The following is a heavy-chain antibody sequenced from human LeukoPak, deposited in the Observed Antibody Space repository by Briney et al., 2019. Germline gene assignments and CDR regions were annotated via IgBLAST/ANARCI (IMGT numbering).Heavy chain of an antibody. V-gene: IGHV3-7*01. CDR1: GFTFSSYW. CDR2: IKQDGSEK. Sequence: TGGSLRLSCAASGFTFSSYWMSWVRQAPGKGLEWVANIKQDGSEKYYVDSVKGRFTISRDNAKNSLYLQMNSLRAEDTAVYYCARAPLGRSSSWRDAFDIWGQGTMVTVSS. J-gene: IGHJ3*02. CDR3: ARAPLGRSSSWRDAFDI. D-gene: IGHD6-13*01.